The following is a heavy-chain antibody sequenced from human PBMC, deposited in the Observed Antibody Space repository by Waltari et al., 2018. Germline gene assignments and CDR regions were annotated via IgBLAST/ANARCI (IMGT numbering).Heavy chain of an antibody. CDR2: INEDGSKR. V-gene: IGHV3-7*03. Sequence: EVQLVESGGGLVQPGGSLRLSCAASGFSFSAYWMSWVRQAPGKGLGWVATINEDGSKRYYVDSVKGRFSSSRDNGKNAVYVQMNSRRAEDTAVYYCARDPLRRYDYWGQGTLVTVSS. D-gene: IGHD4-17*01. J-gene: IGHJ4*02. CDR3: ARDPLRRYDY. CDR1: GFSFSAYW.